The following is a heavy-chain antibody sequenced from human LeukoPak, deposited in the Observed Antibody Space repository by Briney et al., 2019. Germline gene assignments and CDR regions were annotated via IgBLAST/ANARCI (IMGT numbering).Heavy chain of an antibody. J-gene: IGHJ5*02. CDR1: GFTFSSYA. CDR3: ARVKGSARGYNWFDP. CDR2: ISSSSSTI. D-gene: IGHD3-10*01. V-gene: IGHV3-48*04. Sequence: GGSLRLSCAASGFTFSSYAMSWVRQAPGKGLEWVSYISSSSSTIYYADSVKGRFTISRDNAKNSLYLQMNSLRAEDTAVYYCARVKGSARGYNWFDPWGQGTLVTVSS.